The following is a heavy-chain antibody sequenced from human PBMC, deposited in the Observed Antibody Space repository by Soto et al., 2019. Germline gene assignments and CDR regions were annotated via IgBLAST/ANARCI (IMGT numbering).Heavy chain of an antibody. CDR2: IIPILGIA. CDR3: ARDTPIVATVAYFDY. Sequence: SVKVSCKASGGTFSSYTISWVRQAPGQGLEWMGRIIPILGIANYAQKFQGRVTITADKSTSTAYMELSSLRSEDTAVYYCARDTPIVATVAYFDYWGQGTLVTVSS. J-gene: IGHJ4*02. D-gene: IGHD5-12*01. V-gene: IGHV1-69*04. CDR1: GGTFSSYT.